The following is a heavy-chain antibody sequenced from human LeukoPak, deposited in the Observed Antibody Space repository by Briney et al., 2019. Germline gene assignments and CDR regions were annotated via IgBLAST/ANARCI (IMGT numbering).Heavy chain of an antibody. D-gene: IGHD3-10*01. CDR3: TRGPSYHSKWVGGMWFDP. CDR2: MNPKSAHT. CDR1: GYTFNSSY. J-gene: IGHJ5*02. V-gene: IGHV1-8*01. Sequence: ASVKVSCKASGYTFNSSYIHWVRQASGHGLEWMGWMNPKSAHTGLAQRFQGRVTLTRNTSISTAYMELSSLTSEDTAMYYCTRGPSYHSKWVGGMWFDPWGQGTLVSVSS.